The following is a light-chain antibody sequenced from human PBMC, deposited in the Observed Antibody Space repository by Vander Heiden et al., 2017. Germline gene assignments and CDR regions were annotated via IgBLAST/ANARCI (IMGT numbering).Light chain of an antibody. Sequence: DIQMTQSPSSLSAPVGDRVTITCRASQSISSYLNWYQQKPGKAPKLLIYAASSLQSGVPSSFSGSGSGTDFTLTISSLQPEDFATYYCQQSYSTPWTFGQGTKVEIK. CDR1: QSISSY. V-gene: IGKV1-39*01. CDR2: AAS. J-gene: IGKJ1*01. CDR3: QQSYSTPWT.